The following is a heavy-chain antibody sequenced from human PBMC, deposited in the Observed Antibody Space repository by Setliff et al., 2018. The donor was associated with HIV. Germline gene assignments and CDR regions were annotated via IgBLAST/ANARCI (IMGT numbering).Heavy chain of an antibody. CDR1: GYTFTSYD. CDR2: MNPKNGDT. J-gene: IGHJ4*02. CDR3: ARPPTVHDSMPWDSFEI. Sequence: ASVKVSCKASGYTFTSYDIEWVRQATGQGLEWIGKMNPKNGDTEYAQKFQGRVTMTRDTAISTAYLELSSLLSQDTAVYFCARPPTVHDSMPWDSFEIWAQGTLVT. D-gene: IGHD3-9*01. V-gene: IGHV1-8*02.